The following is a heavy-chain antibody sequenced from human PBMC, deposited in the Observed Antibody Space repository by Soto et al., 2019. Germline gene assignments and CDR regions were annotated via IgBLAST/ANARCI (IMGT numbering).Heavy chain of an antibody. D-gene: IGHD3-22*01. CDR1: GYTFTSYA. Sequence: ASVKVSCKASGYTFTSYAMHWVRQAPGQRLEWMGWINAGNGNTKYSQKFQGRVTITRDTSTSTAYMELSSLRSEDTAVYYCASAYYDSSGYPFATTKKPTYFDYWGQGTLVTVSS. V-gene: IGHV1-3*01. CDR3: ASAYYDSSGYPFATTKKPTYFDY. CDR2: INAGNGNT. J-gene: IGHJ4*02.